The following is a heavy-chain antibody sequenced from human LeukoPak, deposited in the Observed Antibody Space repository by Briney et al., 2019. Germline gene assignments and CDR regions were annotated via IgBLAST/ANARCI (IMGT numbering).Heavy chain of an antibody. CDR1: GYTFTSYD. J-gene: IGHJ6*02. V-gene: IGHV1-8*01. CDR2: MNPNSGNT. CDR3: ARTDYGDYEGSYYYYGMDV. D-gene: IGHD4-17*01. Sequence: ASVKVSCKASGYTFTSYDINWVRQATGQGLEWMGWMNPNSGNTGYAQKFQGRVTMTRNTSISTAYMELSSLRSEDTAVYYCARTDYGDYEGSYYYYGMDVWGQGTTVTVSS.